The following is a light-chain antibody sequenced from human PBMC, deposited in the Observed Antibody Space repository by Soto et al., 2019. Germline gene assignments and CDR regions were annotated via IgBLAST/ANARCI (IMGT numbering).Light chain of an antibody. J-gene: IGLJ1*01. CDR2: DVS. V-gene: IGLV2-11*01. Sequence: QSVLTQPRSVSGSPGQSVPISCTGTSSDVGGYNYVSWYQQHPGKAPKLMIYDVSKRPPGVPDRYSGSKSGNTASLTISGLQAEDEADYYCCSYAGSYTYVFGTGTKVTVL. CDR3: CSYAGSYTYV. CDR1: SSDVGGYNY.